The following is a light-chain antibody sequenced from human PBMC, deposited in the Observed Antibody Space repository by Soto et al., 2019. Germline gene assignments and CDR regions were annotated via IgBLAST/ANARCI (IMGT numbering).Light chain of an antibody. J-gene: IGKJ4*01. CDR1: QGISNY. CDR2: AAS. V-gene: IGKV1-27*01. CDR3: QKYNSVPLT. Sequence: DIQMTQYPSSLYASVGVRITITCRASQGISNYLAWYQQKPGKVPKLLIYAASTLHSGVPSRFSGSGSGTDFTLTISTLQPEDVATYYCQKYNSVPLTFGGGTKGEIK.